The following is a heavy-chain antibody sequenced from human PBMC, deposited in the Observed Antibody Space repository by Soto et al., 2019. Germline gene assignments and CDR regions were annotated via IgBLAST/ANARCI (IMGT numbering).Heavy chain of an antibody. CDR1: GYTFTSYD. CDR3: ARATTDSSSFDY. V-gene: IGHV1-8*02. D-gene: IGHD6-13*01. Sequence: ASVKVSCKASGYTFTSYDINWVRQATGQGLEWMGWMNPNSGNTGYAQKFQGRVTMTRNTSISTAYMELSSLRSEDTAVYYCARATTDSSSFDYWGQGTLVTVSS. J-gene: IGHJ4*02. CDR2: MNPNSGNT.